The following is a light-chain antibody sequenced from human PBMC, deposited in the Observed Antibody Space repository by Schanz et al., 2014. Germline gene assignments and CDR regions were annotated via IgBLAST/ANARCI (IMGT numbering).Light chain of an antibody. V-gene: IGLV2-14*03. Sequence: QSVLTQPASVSGSPGQSIAISCTGTSRDVGGYNYVSWYQQHPGKAPKLMIYDVSNRPSGVSNRFSGSKSGNSASLTISGLQAEDEADYYCSSFTTTDTWVFGGGTKLTVL. CDR3: SSFTTTDTWV. J-gene: IGLJ3*02. CDR2: DVS. CDR1: SRDVGGYNY.